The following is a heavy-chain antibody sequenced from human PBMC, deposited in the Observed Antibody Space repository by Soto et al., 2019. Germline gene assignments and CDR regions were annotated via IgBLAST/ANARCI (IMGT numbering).Heavy chain of an antibody. Sequence: PGGSLRLSCAASVFPFSSYSMNWVRQAPGKGLEWVSSISSSSSYIYYADSVKGRFTISRDNAKNSLYLQMNSLRAEDTAVYYCARATVTTNHDAFDIWGQGTMVTVSS. CDR3: ARATVTTNHDAFDI. V-gene: IGHV3-21*01. CDR2: ISSSSSYI. CDR1: VFPFSSYS. J-gene: IGHJ3*02. D-gene: IGHD4-17*01.